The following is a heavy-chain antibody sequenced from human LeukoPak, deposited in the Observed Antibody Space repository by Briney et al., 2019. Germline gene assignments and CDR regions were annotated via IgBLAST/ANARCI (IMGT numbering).Heavy chain of an antibody. Sequence: GGSLRLSCAASGFTFSNSAMSWVRQAPGKGLEWVSTLSGSGITTYYADSVKGRFTISRDNAKNSLYLQMNSLRAEDTALYYCARDRCSSGGSCSDYIYYYYYMDVWGKGTTVTVSS. V-gene: IGHV3-23*01. CDR2: LSGSGITT. D-gene: IGHD2-15*01. CDR1: GFTFSNSA. J-gene: IGHJ6*03. CDR3: ARDRCSSGGSCSDYIYYYYYMDV.